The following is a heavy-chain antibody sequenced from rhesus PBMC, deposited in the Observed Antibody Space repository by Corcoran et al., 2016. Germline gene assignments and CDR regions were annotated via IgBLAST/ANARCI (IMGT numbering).Heavy chain of an antibody. V-gene: IGHV4-122*02. D-gene: IGHD6-13*01. J-gene: IGHJ5-1*01. Sequence: QVQLQESGPGLVKPSETLSLTCAVSGGSISSGSYYWNWIHQPPGKGLEWIGYITYSGTTTYDPSLKGRVTISRDTSKNQFSLTLDAVPAADTSVYYCARRVAAGQQRSRFDVWGAGVLVTV. CDR2: ITYSGTT. CDR3: ARRVAAGQQRSRFDV. CDR1: GGSISSGSYY.